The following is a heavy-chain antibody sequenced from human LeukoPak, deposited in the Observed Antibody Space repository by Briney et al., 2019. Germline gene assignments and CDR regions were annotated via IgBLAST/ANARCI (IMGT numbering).Heavy chain of an antibody. V-gene: IGHV3-21*01. CDR3: ARDSRHYGMDV. CDR1: GFTFSGYS. CDR2: ISSSSSYI. Sequence: PGGSLRLSCAASGFTFSGYSMNWVRQAPGKGLEWVSSISSSSSYIYYADSVKGRFTISRDNAKNSLYLQMNSLRAEDTAVYYCARDSRHYGMDVWGQGTTVTVSS. J-gene: IGHJ6*02.